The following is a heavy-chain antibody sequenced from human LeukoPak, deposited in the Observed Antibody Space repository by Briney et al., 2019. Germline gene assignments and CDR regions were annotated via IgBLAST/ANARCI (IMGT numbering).Heavy chain of an antibody. V-gene: IGHV4-30-4*08. CDR2: IYYSGST. CDR1: GGSISSGDYY. J-gene: IGHJ5*02. CDR3: ARDPRGIVGANHNWFDP. Sequence: PSQTLSLTCTVSGGSISSGDYYWSWIRQPPGKGLEWIGYIYYSGSTYYNPSLKSRVTISVDTSKNQFSLKLSSVTAADTAVYYCARDPRGIVGANHNWFDPWGQGTLVTVSS. D-gene: IGHD1-26*01.